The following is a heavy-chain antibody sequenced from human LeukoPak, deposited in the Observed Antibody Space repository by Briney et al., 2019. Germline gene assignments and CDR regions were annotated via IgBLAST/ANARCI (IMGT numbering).Heavy chain of an antibody. J-gene: IGHJ4*02. V-gene: IGHV1-18*01. D-gene: IGHD4-17*01. CDR1: GYTFTSNG. Sequence: ASVKVSCKASGYTFTSNGISWVRQPPGQGLEWMGWISAYNGNTTYAQKLQGRVTMTTDTSTSTAYMELRSLRSDDTAVYYCARDDYGDYDYWGQGTLVTVSS. CDR3: ARDDYGDYDY. CDR2: ISAYNGNT.